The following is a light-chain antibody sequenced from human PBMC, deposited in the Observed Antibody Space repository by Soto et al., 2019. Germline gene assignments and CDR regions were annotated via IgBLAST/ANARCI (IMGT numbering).Light chain of an antibody. V-gene: IGKV3-15*01. CDR2: GAS. Sequence: ERVMTQSPATLSVSPGDTATLSCRASETVRDNLAWYQQKPGQAPRLLIYGASTRATGIPARFSGSGSGTDFTLTISSLQSEDFAVYYCQQYNNWPPVTFGPGTKVDI. CDR1: ETVRDN. CDR3: QQYNNWPPVT. J-gene: IGKJ3*01.